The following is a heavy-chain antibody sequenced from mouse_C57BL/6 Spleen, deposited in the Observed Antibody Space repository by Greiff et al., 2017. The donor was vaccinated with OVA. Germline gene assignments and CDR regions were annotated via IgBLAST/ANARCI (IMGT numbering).Heavy chain of an antibody. J-gene: IGHJ2*01. CDR3: ARRDDYGSSYPGY. CDR2: IHPNSGST. Sequence: VQLQQPGAELVKPGASVKLSCKASGYTFTSSWMHWVKQRPGQGLEWIGMIHPNSGSTNYNAKFKSKATLTVDKSSSTAYMQLSSLTSEDSAVSYCARRDDYGSSYPGYWGQGTTLTVSS. D-gene: IGHD1-1*01. CDR1: GYTFTSSW. V-gene: IGHV1-64*01.